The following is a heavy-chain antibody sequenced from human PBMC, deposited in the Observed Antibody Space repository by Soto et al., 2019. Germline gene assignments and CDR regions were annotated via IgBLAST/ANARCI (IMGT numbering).Heavy chain of an antibody. D-gene: IGHD2-2*01. CDR1: GFAFSSYA. CDR2: ISSTGVTT. V-gene: IGHV3-23*01. CDR3: AKSNVVLRLFYFDH. Sequence: PGGSLRLSCAASGFAFSSYAMTWVRQAPGKGLEWVSGISSTGVTTFYADSVKGRFTISRDNSKNTLYLQMHVLRAEDTAVYYCAKSNVVLRLFYFDHWGQGTPVTV. J-gene: IGHJ4*01.